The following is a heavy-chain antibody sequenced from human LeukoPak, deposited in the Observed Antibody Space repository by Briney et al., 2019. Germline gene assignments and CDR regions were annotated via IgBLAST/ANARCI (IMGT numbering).Heavy chain of an antibody. D-gene: IGHD3-10*01. CDR1: GFTVSSNY. CDR3: ARERAELLWFGEYYYYGMDV. J-gene: IGHJ6*02. CDR2: IYSGGST. Sequence: GGSLRLSCAACGFTVSSNYMSWVRQAPGKGLEWVTVIYSGGSTYYADSVKGRFTISRDNSKNTLYLQMNSLRAEDTAVYYCARERAELLWFGEYYYYGMDVWGQGTTVTVSS. V-gene: IGHV3-53*01.